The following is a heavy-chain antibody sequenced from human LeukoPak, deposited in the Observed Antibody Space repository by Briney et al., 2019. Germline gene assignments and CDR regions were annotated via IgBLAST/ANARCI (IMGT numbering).Heavy chain of an antibody. CDR2: IYSGGST. D-gene: IGHD6-13*01. CDR1: GFTFNSYW. Sequence: GGSLRLSCGASGFTFNSYWFHWVRQAPGKGLEWVSVIYSGGSTYYADSVKGRFTISRDNSKNTLYLQMNSLRAEDTAVYYCAREQRVYYYYYMDVWGKGTTVTVSS. V-gene: IGHV3-53*01. CDR3: AREQRVYYYYYMDV. J-gene: IGHJ6*03.